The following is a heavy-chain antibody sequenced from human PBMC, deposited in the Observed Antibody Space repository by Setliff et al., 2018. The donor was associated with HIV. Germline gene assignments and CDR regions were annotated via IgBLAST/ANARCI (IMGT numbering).Heavy chain of an antibody. D-gene: IGHD2-2*01. J-gene: IGHJ4*02. CDR2: IFHSGHA. CDR1: GASISSSSSY. V-gene: IGHV4-39*07. Sequence: SETLSLTCTVSGASISSSSSYWGWIRQPPGKGLEWIGNIFHSGHAYYNPSLRSRVTVSLDTSKKQLSLKLRSVTAADTAVYYCAKEGGYCSGTTCFGFDYWGQGTLVTVSS. CDR3: AKEGGYCSGTTCFGFDY.